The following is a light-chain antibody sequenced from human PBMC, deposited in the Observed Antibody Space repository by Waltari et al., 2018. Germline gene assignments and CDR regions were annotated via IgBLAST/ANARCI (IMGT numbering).Light chain of an antibody. Sequence: EIVLTQSPGTLSLSPGDRSTLSCRASQRVSRTLAWYQQKPGQAPSLLIYGASIRATGVPDRFSGSGSGTDFSLTISRLEPEDFAVYYCQHYVTLPVTFGQGTKVEIK. CDR3: QHYVTLPVT. CDR1: QRVSRT. J-gene: IGKJ1*01. CDR2: GAS. V-gene: IGKV3-20*01.